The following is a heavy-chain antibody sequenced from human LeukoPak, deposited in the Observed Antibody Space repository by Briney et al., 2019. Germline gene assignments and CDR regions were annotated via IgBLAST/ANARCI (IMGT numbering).Heavy chain of an antibody. Sequence: PGGSLRLSCAASGFTFSSYSLNWVRQAPGKGLEWVSYISSSSSTIYYADSVKGRFTISRDNAKNSLYLQMNSLRAEDTAVYYCARGSGSYSFNFLGFDPWGQGTLVTVSS. D-gene: IGHD1-26*01. CDR2: ISSSSSTI. CDR1: GFTFSSYS. J-gene: IGHJ5*02. V-gene: IGHV3-48*01. CDR3: ARGSGSYSFNFLGFDP.